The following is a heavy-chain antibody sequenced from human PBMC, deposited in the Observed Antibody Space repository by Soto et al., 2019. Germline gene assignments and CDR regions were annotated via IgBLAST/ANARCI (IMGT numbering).Heavy chain of an antibody. Sequence: EVQLLESGGGLVQPGGSLRLSCAASGFTFSSYAMSWVRQAPGKGLEWVSAISGSGGSTYYADSVKGRFTISRDNSKNTLYLQMNSLIAEDTAVYYCAKIMDIVVVPAAPSDYWGQGTLVTVSS. V-gene: IGHV3-23*01. CDR2: ISGSGGST. D-gene: IGHD2-2*03. CDR3: AKIMDIVVVPAAPSDY. CDR1: GFTFSSYA. J-gene: IGHJ4*02.